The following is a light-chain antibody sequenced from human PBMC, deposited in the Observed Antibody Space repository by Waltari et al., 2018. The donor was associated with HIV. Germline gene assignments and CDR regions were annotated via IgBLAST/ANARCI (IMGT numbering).Light chain of an antibody. CDR1: SNDVGGYNY. CDR2: DVT. J-gene: IGLJ2*01. Sequence: QSALTQPASVSGSPGPSITISCTGTSNDVGGYNYGSWYQQHPGKAPKLMIYDVTTLPSGVSDRFSGSKSGNTASLTISGLQAEDEADYYCSSYTKTLYVIFGGGTKLTVL. CDR3: SSYTKTLYVI. V-gene: IGLV2-14*03.